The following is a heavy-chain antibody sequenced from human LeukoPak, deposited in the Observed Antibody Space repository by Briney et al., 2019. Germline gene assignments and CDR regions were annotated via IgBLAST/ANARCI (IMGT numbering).Heavy chain of an antibody. V-gene: IGHV3-23*01. Sequence: PGGSLRLSCVASGFTLSSYAMSWVRQPPGKGREWVSAISGSGGSTYYADSVKGRFTSSRDNSMNTLYLKMNSLRAEDTAVYSCAKILGQQLVAFDYWGQGTLVTVSS. CDR2: ISGSGGST. CDR1: GFTLSSYA. CDR3: AKILGQQLVAFDY. J-gene: IGHJ4*02. D-gene: IGHD6-13*01.